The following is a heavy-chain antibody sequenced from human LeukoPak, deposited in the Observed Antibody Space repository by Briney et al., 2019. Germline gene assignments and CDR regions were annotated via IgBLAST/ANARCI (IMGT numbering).Heavy chain of an antibody. J-gene: IGHJ6*04. V-gene: IGHV3-30*02. CDR2: IHNDGTMG. Sequence: GGPLRLSCATSGFTFSRLGMQWVRQAPGKGLEWVAVIHNDGTMGQYADSVKGRFTISKDFSRNTLHLQMHSLRDDDTAVYYCAKEGDEFRGYLDVWGKGTTVTVSS. CDR3: AKEGDEFRGYLDV. CDR1: GFTFSRLG. D-gene: IGHD5-12*01.